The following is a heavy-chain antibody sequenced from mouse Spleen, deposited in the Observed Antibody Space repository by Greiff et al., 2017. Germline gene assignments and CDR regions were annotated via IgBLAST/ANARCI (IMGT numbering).Heavy chain of an antibody. CDR1: GFTFSSYA. J-gene: IGHJ2*01. V-gene: IGHV5-9-3*01. D-gene: IGHD1-1*01. CDR3: ASITTVAAFDY. CDR2: ISSGGGNT. Sequence: EVHLVESGGGLVKLGGSLKLSCAASGFTFSSYAMSWVRQTPEKRLEWVATISSGGGNTYYPDSVKGRFTISRDNAKNTLYLQMSSLKSEDTAMYYCASITTVAAFDYWGQGTTLTVSS.